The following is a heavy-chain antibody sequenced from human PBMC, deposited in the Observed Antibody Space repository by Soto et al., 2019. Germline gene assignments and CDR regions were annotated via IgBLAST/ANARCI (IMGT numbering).Heavy chain of an antibody. J-gene: IGHJ6*02. CDR2: ISSSSSYI. D-gene: IGHD2-15*01. V-gene: IGHV3-21*01. CDR1: GFTFSSYS. Sequence: GGSLRLSCAASGFTFSSYSMNWVRQAPGKGLEWVSSISSSSSYIYYADSVKGRFTISRDNAKNSLYLQMNSLRAEDTAVYYCARGDSVVVVAATTPYYYYGMDVWGQGTTVTSP. CDR3: ARGDSVVVVAATTPYYYYGMDV.